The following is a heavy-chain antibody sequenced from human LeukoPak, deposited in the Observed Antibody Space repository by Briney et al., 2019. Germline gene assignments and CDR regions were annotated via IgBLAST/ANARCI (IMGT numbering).Heavy chain of an antibody. CDR1: GFTFSNYS. V-gene: IGHV3-48*01. CDR3: AREPGWFDP. J-gene: IGHJ5*02. CDR2: ISSRNRTI. Sequence: GSLRLSCAASGFTFSNYSMNWVRQAPGKGLEWVSYISSRNRTIYYADSVKGRLTISRDNAKNSLYLQMNSLRAEDTAVYYCAREPGWFDPWGQGTLVTVSS.